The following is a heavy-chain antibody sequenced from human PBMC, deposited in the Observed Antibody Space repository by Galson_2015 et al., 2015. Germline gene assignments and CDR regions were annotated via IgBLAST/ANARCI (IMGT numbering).Heavy chain of an antibody. CDR3: ARDYCSTTSCYDA. CDR1: GFTFRSYG. Sequence: SLRLSCAASGFTFRSYGMHWVRQAPGKGLEWVALIWYDGSNKYYADSVKGRFTISRDDSKNTLYLQMSGLRAEDTAVYYCARDYCSTTSCYDAWGQGTLVTVSS. CDR2: IWYDGSNK. J-gene: IGHJ5*02. V-gene: IGHV3-33*01. D-gene: IGHD2-2*01.